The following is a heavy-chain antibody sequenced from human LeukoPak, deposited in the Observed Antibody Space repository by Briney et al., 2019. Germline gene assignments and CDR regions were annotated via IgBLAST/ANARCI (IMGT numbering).Heavy chain of an antibody. CDR3: TRRSSGYLTAFDV. CDR2: IKSKTDDGTT. J-gene: IGHJ3*01. D-gene: IGHD3-22*01. CDR1: GFTVSSNH. Sequence: GGSLRLSCAVSGFTVSSNHMSWVRQAPGKGLEWVGRIKSKTDDGTTDYTTPVKGRFTISRDDSKNTLYLQMNSLNTEDTAVYYCTRRSSGYLTAFDVWGQGTMVTVSS. V-gene: IGHV3-15*01.